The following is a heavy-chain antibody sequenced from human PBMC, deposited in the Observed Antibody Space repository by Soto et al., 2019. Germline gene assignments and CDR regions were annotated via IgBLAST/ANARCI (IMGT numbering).Heavy chain of an antibody. D-gene: IGHD1-1*01. Sequence: QVQLVQSGAEVKRPGASVKVSCKASGYTFTSYGINWVRQAPGQGLEWMGWISGYTGNTNYAQKLQGRGTMTTDKSTSTAYMELRSLISDDTAMYYCAKGTGTTSEASLFDYWGQGTLVTVSS. V-gene: IGHV1-18*01. CDR1: GYTFTSYG. CDR2: ISGYTGNT. CDR3: AKGTGTTSEASLFDY. J-gene: IGHJ4*02.